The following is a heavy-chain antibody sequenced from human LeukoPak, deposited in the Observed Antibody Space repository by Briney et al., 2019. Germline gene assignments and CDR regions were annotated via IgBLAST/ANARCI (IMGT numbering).Heavy chain of an antibody. V-gene: IGHV4-34*01. CDR1: X. Sequence: XWTWIRXPPGKGLEWIGEINHSGSANSNPSLKSRVTISLDTSKNQFSLKLSSVTAADTAVYYCARGQGTVTTHWGQGTLVTVSS. D-gene: IGHD4-17*01. CDR3: ARGQGTVTTH. CDR2: INHSGSA. J-gene: IGHJ4*02.